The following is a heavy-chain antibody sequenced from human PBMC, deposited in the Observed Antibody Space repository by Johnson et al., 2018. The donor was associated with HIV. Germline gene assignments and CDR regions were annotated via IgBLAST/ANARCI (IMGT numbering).Heavy chain of an antibody. CDR1: GFTVSSNY. V-gene: IGHV3-7*01. CDR3: ARDRSENAFDI. CDR2: IKEDGSEE. Sequence: VQLVESGGGLVQPGGSLRLSCAASGFTVSSNYMSWVRQAPGKGLEWVANIKEDGSEEYYVDSMEGRFTISRDNAKNTLYLQMNSLRAEDTAVYYCARDRSENAFDIWGQGTMVTVSS. J-gene: IGHJ3*02.